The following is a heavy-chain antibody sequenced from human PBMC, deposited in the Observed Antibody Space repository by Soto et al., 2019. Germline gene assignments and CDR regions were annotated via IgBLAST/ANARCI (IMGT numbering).Heavy chain of an antibody. D-gene: IGHD3-10*01. V-gene: IGHV4-59*08. CDR1: VCAISICC. CDR2: IYYSGST. CDR3: ARHVRRGYYYYYMDV. J-gene: IGHJ6*03. Sequence: SETMSLPGTVSVCAISICCWTWIRPPPGKGLEWIGSIYYSGSTYYNPSLKSRVTISVDTSKNQFSLKLSSVTAADTAVYYCARHVRRGYYYYYMDVRGKGTTVTLSS.